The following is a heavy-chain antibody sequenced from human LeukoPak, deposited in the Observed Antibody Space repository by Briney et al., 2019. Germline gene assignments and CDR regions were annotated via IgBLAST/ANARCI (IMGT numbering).Heavy chain of an antibody. J-gene: IGHJ4*02. D-gene: IGHD1-26*01. V-gene: IGHV4-4*07. Sequence: SETLSLTCTVSGGSISSYYWSWIRQPAGKGLEWIGRIYTSGSTNYNASHKSRVSMSVDTSKNQFSLKLSSVTAADTAVFYCARENSGSCREFDYWGQGTLVTVSS. CDR1: GGSISSYY. CDR2: IYTSGST. CDR3: ARENSGSCREFDY.